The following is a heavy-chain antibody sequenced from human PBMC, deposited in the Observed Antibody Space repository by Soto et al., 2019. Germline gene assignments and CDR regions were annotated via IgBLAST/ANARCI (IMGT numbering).Heavy chain of an antibody. CDR2: MIPIFGTA. V-gene: IGHV1-69*01. CDR3: AIGRRYYYDSNPTGGFAP. Sequence: QVQLVQSGAEVKKPGSSVKVSCKASGGTFSSYAISWVRQAPGQGLEWMGGMIPIFGTANYAQKFQGRVTITADESTSTAYMELSSLRSEDTAVYYCAIGRRYYYDSNPTGGFAPWGQGTLVTVSS. D-gene: IGHD3-22*01. J-gene: IGHJ5*02. CDR1: GGTFSSYA.